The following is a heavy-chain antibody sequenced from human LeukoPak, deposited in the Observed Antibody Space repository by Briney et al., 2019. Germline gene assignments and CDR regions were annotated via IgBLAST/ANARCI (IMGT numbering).Heavy chain of an antibody. CDR3: ARQNPLSYYDFWSGYPRAHWFDP. J-gene: IGHJ5*02. D-gene: IGHD3-3*01. CDR2: IYYSGST. V-gene: IGHV4-31*03. CDR1: GGSISSGGYY. Sequence: PSETLSLTCTVSGGSISSGGYYWSWIRQHPGKGLEWIGYIYYSGSTYYNPSLKSRVTISVDTSKNQFSLKLSSVTAADTAVYYCARQNPLSYYDFWSGYPRAHWFDPWGQGTLVTVSS.